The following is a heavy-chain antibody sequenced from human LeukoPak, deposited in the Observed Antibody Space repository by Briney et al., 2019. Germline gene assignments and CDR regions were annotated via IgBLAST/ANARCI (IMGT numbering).Heavy chain of an antibody. V-gene: IGHV3-30-3*01. CDR2: ISYEGTNK. CDR3: ATCVAVPGLPDS. J-gene: IGHJ4*02. Sequence: GRSLRLSCAASGFTFSSYAMHWVRQAPGKGLEWVAVISYEGTNKYYADSVKGRFTISRDNSKKTLYLQMNSLRAEDTAVYYCATCVAVPGLPDSWGQGTLVNVSS. CDR1: GFTFSSYA. D-gene: IGHD6-19*01.